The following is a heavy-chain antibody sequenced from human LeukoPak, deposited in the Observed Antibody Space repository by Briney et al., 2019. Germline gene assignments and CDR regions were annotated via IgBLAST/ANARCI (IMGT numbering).Heavy chain of an antibody. D-gene: IGHD5-18*01. CDR1: GGTFSSYA. CDR3: AREVMVTNSYYYYYMDV. Sequence: VASVKVSCKASGGTFSSYAISWVRQAPGQGLEWIGGIIPIFGTANYVQKFQGRVTITADESTSTAYMELSSLRSEDTAVYYCAREVMVTNSYYYYYMDVWGKGTTVTVSS. CDR2: IIPIFGTA. V-gene: IGHV1-69*13. J-gene: IGHJ6*03.